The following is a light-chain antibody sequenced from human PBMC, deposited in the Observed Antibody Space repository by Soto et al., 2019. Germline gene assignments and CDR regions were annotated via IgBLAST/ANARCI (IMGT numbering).Light chain of an antibody. CDR2: GNS. Sequence: QSMLTQPPSVSGAPGQRVTISCTGSSCNIGAGYDVHWYQQLPGTAPKLLIYGNSNRPSGVPDRFSGSKSGTSASLAITGLQAEDEADYYCQSYDSSLSGPSYVFGTGTKLTVL. J-gene: IGLJ1*01. CDR1: SCNIGAGYD. CDR3: QSYDSSLSGPSYV. V-gene: IGLV1-40*01.